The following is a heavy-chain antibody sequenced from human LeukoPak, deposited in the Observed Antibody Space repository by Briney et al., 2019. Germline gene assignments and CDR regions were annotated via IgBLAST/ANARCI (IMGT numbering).Heavy chain of an antibody. CDR1: GGSISSGGYY. V-gene: IGHV4-30-2*01. D-gene: IGHD1-26*01. J-gene: IGHJ6*03. Sequence: PSETLSLTCTVSGGSISSGGYYWSWIRQPPGKGLEWIGYIYHSGSTYYNPSLKSRVTISVDRSKNQFSLKLSSVTAADTAVYYCARVLYTKGRYYYMDVWGKGTTVTVSS. CDR2: IYHSGST. CDR3: ARVLYTKGRYYYMDV.